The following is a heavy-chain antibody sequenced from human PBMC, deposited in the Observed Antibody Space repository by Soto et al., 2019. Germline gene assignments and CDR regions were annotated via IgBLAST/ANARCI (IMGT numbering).Heavy chain of an antibody. J-gene: IGHJ4*02. V-gene: IGHV1-69*06. CDR2: IIPIFGTA. CDR3: ARFPYCSGGSCYELDY. D-gene: IGHD2-15*01. Sequence: QVQLVQSGAEVKKPGSSVKVSCKASGGTFSSYAISWVRQAPGQGLVWMGGIIPIFGTANYAQKFQGRVTITADKSTSTAYMELSSLRSEDTAVYYCARFPYCSGGSCYELDYWGQGTLVTVSS. CDR1: GGTFSSYA.